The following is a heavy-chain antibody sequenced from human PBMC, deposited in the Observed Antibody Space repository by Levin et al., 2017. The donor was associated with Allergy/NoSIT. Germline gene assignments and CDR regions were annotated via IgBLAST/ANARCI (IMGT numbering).Heavy chain of an antibody. CDR2: IIPIFGTA. V-gene: IGHV1-69*13. D-gene: IGHD4-17*01. Sequence: EASVKVSCKASGGTFSSYAISWVRQAPGQGLEWMGGIIPIFGTANYAQKFQGRVTITADESTSTAYMELSSLRSEDTAVYYCARDGAGVSGDYVGYYYYYMDVWGKGTTVTVSS. J-gene: IGHJ6*03. CDR3: ARDGAGVSGDYVGYYYYYMDV. CDR1: GGTFSSYA.